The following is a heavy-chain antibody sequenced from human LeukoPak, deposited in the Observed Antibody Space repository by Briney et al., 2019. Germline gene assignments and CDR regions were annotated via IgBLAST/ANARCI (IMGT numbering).Heavy chain of an antibody. Sequence: SETLSLTCTVSGGSINSYYWSWIRQPPGKGLEWIGYIYYSGNTNYNPSLKSRVSISIDTYKNQLSLQLSSVTAADTAVYYCARDRDSSGLRDFDLWGRGTLVTVSA. V-gene: IGHV4-59*01. CDR1: GGSINSYY. D-gene: IGHD3-22*01. CDR2: IYYSGNT. CDR3: ARDRDSSGLRDFDL. J-gene: IGHJ2*01.